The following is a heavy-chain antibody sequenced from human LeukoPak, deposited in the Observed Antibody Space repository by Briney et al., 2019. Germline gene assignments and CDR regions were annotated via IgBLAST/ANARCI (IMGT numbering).Heavy chain of an antibody. Sequence: GGSLRLSCAASVFTFSSYAMSWVRQAPGKGREWVSAISVSGGSTYYADSVKGRFTISRDNSKNTLYLQMNSLRAEDTAVYYCAKDHDYYDSSGYYYFDYWGQGTLVTVSS. D-gene: IGHD3-22*01. CDR2: ISVSGGST. J-gene: IGHJ4*02. V-gene: IGHV3-23*01. CDR1: VFTFSSYA. CDR3: AKDHDYYDSSGYYYFDY.